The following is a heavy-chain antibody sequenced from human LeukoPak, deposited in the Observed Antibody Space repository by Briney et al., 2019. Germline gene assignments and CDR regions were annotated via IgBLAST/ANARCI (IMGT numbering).Heavy chain of an antibody. V-gene: IGHV4-39*07. CDR2: IYYSGST. D-gene: IGHD3-10*01. J-gene: IGHJ4*02. CDR3: ARGLDGGADY. CDR1: GGSISSSSYY. Sequence: SETLSLTCTVSGGSISSSSYYWGWIRQPPGKGLEWIGSIYYSGSTYYNPSLKSRVTISVDTSKNQFSLKLSSVTAADTAVYYCARGLDGGADYWGQGTLVTVSS.